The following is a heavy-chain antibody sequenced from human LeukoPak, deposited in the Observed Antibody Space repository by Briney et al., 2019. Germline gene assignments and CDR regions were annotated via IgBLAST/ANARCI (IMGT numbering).Heavy chain of an antibody. D-gene: IGHD3-10*01. J-gene: IGHJ4*02. CDR3: ASRGLYYFDF. CDR2: TGSGGST. CDR1: GFTFSSYA. Sequence: GGSLRLSCAASGFTFSSYAMSWVRQAPGKGLEWVSTTGSGGSTSYADYVKGRFTISRDNSKNTLYLQMNSLRAEDTAVYYCASRGLYYFDFWGQGTLATVSS. V-gene: IGHV3-23*01.